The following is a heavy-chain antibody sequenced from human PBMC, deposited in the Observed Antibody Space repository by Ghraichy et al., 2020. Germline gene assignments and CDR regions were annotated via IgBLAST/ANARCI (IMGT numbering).Heavy chain of an antibody. Sequence: SQTPSLTCTVSGDSINRDSYYWNWVRQPAGERPEWIGRIYVSGSTDSNPSLSRRIIMSLDTSENQFSLELTSVTAADTAIYFCARGWGTMDYYMDVWGRGTTVTVSS. V-gene: IGHV4-61*02. CDR3: ARGWGTMDYYMDV. J-gene: IGHJ6*03. D-gene: IGHD4/OR15-4a*01. CDR2: IYVSGST. CDR1: GDSINRDSYY.